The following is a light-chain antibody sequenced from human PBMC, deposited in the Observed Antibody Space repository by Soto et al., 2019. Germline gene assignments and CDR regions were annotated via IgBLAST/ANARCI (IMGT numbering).Light chain of an antibody. V-gene: IGKV3-20*01. CDR3: QQYGSSPRT. J-gene: IGKJ2*01. Sequence: EVVLTQSPGTLSLSPGERATLSCRASQSVTNNFLAWYQQNPGQAPRLLIYGASSRATGIPDRFSASGSGTDFTLTISRLEPEDFAVYYCQQYGSSPRTFGQGTKLEIK. CDR2: GAS. CDR1: QSVTNNF.